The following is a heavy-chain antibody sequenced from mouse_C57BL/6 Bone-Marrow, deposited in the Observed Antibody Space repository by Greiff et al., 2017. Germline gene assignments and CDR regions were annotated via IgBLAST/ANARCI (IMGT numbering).Heavy chain of an antibody. Sequence: QVQLQQSGPSLVQPSQSLSITCTVSGFSLTSYGVHWVRQSPGKGLEWLGVIWRGGSTDYNAAFMSRLSITKYNSKSQVFFKMNSLQADDTAIYYCARNDYDVVIYYDMDYWGQGTSVTVSS. CDR1: GFSLTSYG. D-gene: IGHD2-4*01. J-gene: IGHJ4*01. CDR2: IWRGGST. V-gene: IGHV2-5-1*01. CDR3: ARNDYDVVIYYDMDY.